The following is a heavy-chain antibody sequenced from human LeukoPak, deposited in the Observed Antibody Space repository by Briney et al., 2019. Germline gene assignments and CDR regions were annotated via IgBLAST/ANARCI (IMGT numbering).Heavy chain of an antibody. CDR2: MNPNSGNT. CDR3: AREAQQLGIGYFDY. CDR1: GYTFTSYD. J-gene: IGHJ4*02. D-gene: IGHD6-13*01. V-gene: IGHV1-8*01. Sequence: ASVKVSCKASGYTFTSYDINWVRPTTGQGLEWMGWMNPNSGNTGYAQTFQGRVTMTRDTSTSTVYMELSSLRSEDTAVYYCAREAQQLGIGYFDYWGQGTLVTVSS.